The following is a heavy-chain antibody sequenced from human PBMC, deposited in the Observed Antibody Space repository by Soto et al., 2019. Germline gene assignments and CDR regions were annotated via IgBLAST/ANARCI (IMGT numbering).Heavy chain of an antibody. D-gene: IGHD5-12*01. CDR1: GFTFSSYA. Sequence: QVQLVESGGGVVQPGRSLRLSFAASGFTFSSYAMHWVRQAPGKGLEWEAVISYDGSNKYYADSVKGRFTISRDNSKNTLYLQMNSLRAEDTAVYYCARDYYRFNSGYGFSMDAWGQGTTVTVSS. J-gene: IGHJ6*02. V-gene: IGHV3-30-3*01. CDR3: ARDYYRFNSGYGFSMDA. CDR2: ISYDGSNK.